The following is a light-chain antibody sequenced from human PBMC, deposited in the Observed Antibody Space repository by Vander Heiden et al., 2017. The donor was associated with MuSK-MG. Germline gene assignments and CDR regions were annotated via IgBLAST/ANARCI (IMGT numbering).Light chain of an antibody. V-gene: IGLV1-44*01. CDR1: SSNIGSNT. Sequence: QSVLTQPPSASGTPGQRVPISCSGSSSNIGSNTVNWYQQLPGTAPKLLIYSNNQRPSGVPDRFSGSKSCTSASLAISGLQSEDEADYYCAAWDDSLNGRWVFGGGTKLSVL. CDR2: SNN. J-gene: IGLJ3*02. CDR3: AAWDDSLNGRWV.